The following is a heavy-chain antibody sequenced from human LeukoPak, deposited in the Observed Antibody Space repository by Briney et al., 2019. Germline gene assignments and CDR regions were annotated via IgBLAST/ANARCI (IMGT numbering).Heavy chain of an antibody. D-gene: IGHD3-22*01. V-gene: IGHV3-48*03. J-gene: IGHJ4*02. CDR3: ARLGSYYDSSGYYFSRTFDY. CDR1: GFTFSSYE. CDR2: ISSSGSTI. Sequence: PGGSLRLSCAASGFTFSSYEMNWVRQAPGKGLEWVSYISSSGSTIYYADSVKGRFTISRDNAKNSLYLQMNSLRAEDTAVYYCARLGSYYDSSGYYFSRTFDYWGQGTLVTVSS.